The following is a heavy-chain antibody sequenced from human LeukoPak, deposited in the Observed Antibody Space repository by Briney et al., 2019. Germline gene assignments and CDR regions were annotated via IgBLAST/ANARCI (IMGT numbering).Heavy chain of an antibody. V-gene: IGHV4-34*01. D-gene: IGHD6-13*01. CDR3: ARLKTRYSSSWYWFDP. CDR1: GGSFSGYY. CDR2: INHSGST. Sequence: SETLSLTCAVYGGSFSGYYWSWIRQPPGKGLEWIMEINHSGSTNYNPSLKSRVTISVDTSKNQFSLKLSAVTAADTAVYYCARLKTRYSSSWYWFDPGAREPWSPSPQ. J-gene: IGHJ5*02.